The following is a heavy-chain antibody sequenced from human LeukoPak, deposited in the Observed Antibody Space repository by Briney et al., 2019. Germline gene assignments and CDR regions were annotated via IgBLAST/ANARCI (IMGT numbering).Heavy chain of an antibody. CDR2: IYYSGRT. D-gene: IGHD2-8*01. CDR1: GGSISSSSYY. J-gene: IGHJ4*02. Sequence: SETLSLTCTVSGGSISSSSYYWAWIRQPPGKGLEWIGSIYYSGRTHYNPSLKSRVTISVDTSKNEFSLKLTSVTAADTAVYYCARNNTLMMYPRGGEDKGFDYWGQGTLVTVSS. V-gene: IGHV4-39*01. CDR3: ARNNTLMMYPRGGEDKGFDY.